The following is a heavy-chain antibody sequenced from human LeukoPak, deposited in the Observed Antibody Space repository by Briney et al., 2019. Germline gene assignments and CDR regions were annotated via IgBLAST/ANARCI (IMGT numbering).Heavy chain of an antibody. CDR2: ISGGGSTT. Sequence: GGSLRLSCAASGFTFSNYAMTWVRQAPGKGLEWVSTISGGGSTTYYADSVKGRFTISRDNSKNTLHLQMNSLRAEDTAVYYCAREMSWSGRDYWGQGTLVTVSS. CDR1: GFTFSNYA. CDR3: AREMSWSGRDY. J-gene: IGHJ4*02. D-gene: IGHD3-10*01. V-gene: IGHV3-23*01.